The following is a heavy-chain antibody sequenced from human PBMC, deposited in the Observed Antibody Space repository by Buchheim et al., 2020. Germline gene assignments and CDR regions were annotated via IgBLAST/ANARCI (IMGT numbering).Heavy chain of an antibody. CDR2: INHSGST. V-gene: IGHV4-34*01. Sequence: QVQLQQWGAGLLKPSETLSLTCAVYGGSFSGYYWSWIRQPPGKGLEWIGEINHSGSTNYNPSLKSRVTISVDTSKNQFSLKLSSVTAADTAVYYCARTRGYCSGGSCYSKLRRFDYRGQGTL. D-gene: IGHD2-15*01. CDR1: GGSFSGYY. J-gene: IGHJ4*02. CDR3: ARTRGYCSGGSCYSKLRRFDY.